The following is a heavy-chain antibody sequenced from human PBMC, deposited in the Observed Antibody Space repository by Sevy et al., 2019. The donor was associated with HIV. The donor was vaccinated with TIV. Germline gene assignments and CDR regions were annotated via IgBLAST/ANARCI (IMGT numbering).Heavy chain of an antibody. CDR1: GGSITSLY. CDR2: IYYNGHI. D-gene: IGHD1-26*01. V-gene: IGHV4-59*08. J-gene: IGHJ4*02. Sequence: SETLSLTCTVSGGSITSLYWNWIRQPPGKGLEWIANIYYNGHINYNPSLKSRVTLSLDTSKNQFSLWLGSVTAAGTAMYYCAGENAWGRGYSWGQGTLVTVSS. CDR3: AGENAWGRGYS.